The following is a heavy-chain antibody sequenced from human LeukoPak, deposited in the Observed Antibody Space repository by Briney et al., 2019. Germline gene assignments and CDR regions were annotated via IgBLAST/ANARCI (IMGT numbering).Heavy chain of an antibody. CDR1: GGSISSYY. CDR3: ARDAGHQLSRRNYYAMDV. Sequence: DPSETLSLTCTVSGGSISSYYWGWVRQPPGKGLEWIGSMYYRGSTYYNPSLKSRVTISVDTSKNQFSLKLSSVTAADTAVYYCARDAGHQLSRRNYYAMDVWGQGTTVTVSS. V-gene: IGHV4-39*07. J-gene: IGHJ6*02. D-gene: IGHD1-1*01. CDR2: MYYRGST.